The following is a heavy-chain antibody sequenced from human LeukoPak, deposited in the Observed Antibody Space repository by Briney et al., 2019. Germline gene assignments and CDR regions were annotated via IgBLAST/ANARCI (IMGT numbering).Heavy chain of an antibody. Sequence: QAGGSLRLSCAASGFTFSSYAMHWVRQAPGKGLEWVAVISDDGSNKYYADSVKGRFTISRDNSRNTLYLQVNSLRAEDTAVYYCARVDDLDAFDMWGQGTMVTVSS. CDR3: ARVDDLDAFDM. V-gene: IGHV3-30*04. D-gene: IGHD2-2*03. CDR1: GFTFSSYA. CDR2: ISDDGSNK. J-gene: IGHJ3*02.